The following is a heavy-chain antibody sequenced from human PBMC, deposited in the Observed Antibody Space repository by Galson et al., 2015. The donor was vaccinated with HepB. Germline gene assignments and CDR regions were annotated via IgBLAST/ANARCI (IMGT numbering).Heavy chain of an antibody. J-gene: IGHJ5*02. CDR1: GDSVSSNSAA. Sequence: CAISGDSVSSNSAAWNWIRQPPSRGLEWLGRTYYRSRWYYDYAVSVTSRITINPDTSKNQFSLQLSPVTPEDTAVYYCARGYYDNSRWFDPWGQGTLVTVSS. CDR3: ARGYYDNSRWFDP. D-gene: IGHD3-22*01. V-gene: IGHV6-1*01. CDR2: TYYRSRWYY.